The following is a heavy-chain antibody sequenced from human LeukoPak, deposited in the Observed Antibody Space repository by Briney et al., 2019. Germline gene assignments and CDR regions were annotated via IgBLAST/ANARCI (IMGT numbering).Heavy chain of an antibody. CDR2: ISYDGSNK. CDR3: AREVEGFDP. J-gene: IGHJ5*02. CDR1: GFTFSSYS. V-gene: IGHV3-30*03. Sequence: GGSLRLSCAASGFTFSSYSMNWVRQAPGKGLEWVAVISYDGSNKYYADSVKGRFTISRDNSKNTLYLQMNSLRAEDTAVYYCAREVEGFDPWGQGTLVTVSS.